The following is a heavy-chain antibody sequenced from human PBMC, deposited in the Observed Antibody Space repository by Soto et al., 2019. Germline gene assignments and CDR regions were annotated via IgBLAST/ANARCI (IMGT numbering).Heavy chain of an antibody. CDR2: IYYSGST. D-gene: IGHD2-2*01. CDR3: AREVPAASGWFDP. V-gene: IGHV4-39*07. Sequence: SETLSLTCTVSGGSISSSSYYWGWIRQPPGKGLEWIGSIYYSGSTYYNPSLKSRVTISVDTSKNQFSLKLSSVTAADTAVYYCAREVPAASGWFDPWGQGTLVTVSS. J-gene: IGHJ5*02. CDR1: GGSISSSSYY.